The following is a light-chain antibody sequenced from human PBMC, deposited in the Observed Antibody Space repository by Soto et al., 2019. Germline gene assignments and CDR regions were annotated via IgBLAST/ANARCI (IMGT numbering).Light chain of an antibody. V-gene: IGKV1-8*01. Sequence: AIRMTQSPSSLSASTGDRVTITCRASQGVSNYLAWYQQKPGRAPKLLIYAASTFQSGVPSRFSGSGSGTDFTLTITCLQSEDFAIYYCQQYYSSTWTFGQGTKV. CDR2: AAS. J-gene: IGKJ1*01. CDR3: QQYYSSTWT. CDR1: QGVSNY.